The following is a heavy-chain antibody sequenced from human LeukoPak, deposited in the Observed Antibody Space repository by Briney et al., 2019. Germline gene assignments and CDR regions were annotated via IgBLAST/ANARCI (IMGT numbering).Heavy chain of an antibody. CDR3: ARDQSIREGSYYIILDY. CDR1: GFTFNNYG. D-gene: IGHD1-26*01. V-gene: IGHV3-33*01. Sequence: PGRSLRLSCAASGFTFNNYGMHWVRQAPGKGLEWVAVIWYDGRSKYYADSVKGRFTISRDNSKDTLYLQMNSLRTEDTAVYYCARDQSIREGSYYIILDYWGQGTLVTVSS. J-gene: IGHJ4*02. CDR2: IWYDGRSK.